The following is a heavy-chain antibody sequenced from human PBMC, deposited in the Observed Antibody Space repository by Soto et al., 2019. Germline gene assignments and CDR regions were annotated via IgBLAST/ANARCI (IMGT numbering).Heavy chain of an antibody. Sequence: QVQLVQSGAEVKKPGASVKVSCKASGYTFTGYTINWVRQAPGQGLEWMGWISGCNGNTNYAQKLQDRVTLTTDTSTSTAYMELRSLRSDDTAVYYCARDRGSGSYYYYGVDVWGQGTTVTVSS. CDR1: GYTFTGYT. CDR3: ARDRGSGSYYYYGVDV. D-gene: IGHD3-10*01. V-gene: IGHV1-18*04. J-gene: IGHJ6*02. CDR2: ISGCNGNT.